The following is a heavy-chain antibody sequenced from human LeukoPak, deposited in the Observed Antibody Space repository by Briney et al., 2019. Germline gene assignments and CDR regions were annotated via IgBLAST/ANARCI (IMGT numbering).Heavy chain of an antibody. Sequence: SETLSLTCTVSGYSISSGYYWGWIRQPPGKGLEWIGSIYHSGSTYYNPSLKSRVTISVDTSKNQFSLKLSSVTAADTAAYYCARDPDYWGQGTLVTVSS. CDR1: GYSISSGYY. CDR2: IYHSGST. J-gene: IGHJ4*02. V-gene: IGHV4-38-2*02. CDR3: ARDPDY.